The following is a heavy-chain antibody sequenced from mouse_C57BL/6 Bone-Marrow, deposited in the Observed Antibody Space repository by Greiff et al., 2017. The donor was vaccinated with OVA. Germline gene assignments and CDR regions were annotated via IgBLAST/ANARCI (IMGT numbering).Heavy chain of an antibody. V-gene: IGHV5-6*01. CDR1: GFTFSSYG. CDR2: TSSGGSYT. D-gene: IGHD2-10*01. CDR3: ACSYYERFAY. Sequence: EVKLMESGGDLVKPGGSLKLSCAASGFTFSSYGMSWVRQTPDKRLEWVATTSSGGSYTYYPDSVKGQFTISRDNSKNTLYLQVSSLKSEDTARYYCACSYYERFAYWGQGTLVTVSA. J-gene: IGHJ3*01.